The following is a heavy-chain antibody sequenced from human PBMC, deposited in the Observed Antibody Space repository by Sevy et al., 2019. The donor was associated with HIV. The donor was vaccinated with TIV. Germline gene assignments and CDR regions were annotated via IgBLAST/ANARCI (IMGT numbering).Heavy chain of an antibody. D-gene: IGHD5-12*01. J-gene: IGHJ4*02. V-gene: IGHV3-23*01. CDR3: AKRYGGYDFPYFDY. CDR2: ISGSGGST. CDR1: GFTFSSYA. Sequence: GGSLRLSCAASGFTFSSYAMSWVRQAPGKGLEWVSAISGSGGSTYYADSVKGRFTISRDNSKNTLYLQMNSLRAEDTAIYYCAKRYGGYDFPYFDYWGQGTLVTVSS.